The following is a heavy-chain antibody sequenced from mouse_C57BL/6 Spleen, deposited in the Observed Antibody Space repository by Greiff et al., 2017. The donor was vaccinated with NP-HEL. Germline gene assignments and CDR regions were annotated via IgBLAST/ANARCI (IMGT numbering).Heavy chain of an antibody. Sequence: VQLQQSGPGLVQPSQSLSITCTVSGFSLTSYGVHWVRQSPGKGLEWLGVIWSGGSKDYNAAFISRLSISKDNSKSQVFFKMNSLQADDTSICYCARGDYCSCHFDYWGQGTTLTVSS. CDR2: IWSGGSK. CDR3: ARGDYCSCHFDY. CDR1: GFSLTSYG. D-gene: IGHD1-1*01. J-gene: IGHJ2*01. V-gene: IGHV2-2*01.